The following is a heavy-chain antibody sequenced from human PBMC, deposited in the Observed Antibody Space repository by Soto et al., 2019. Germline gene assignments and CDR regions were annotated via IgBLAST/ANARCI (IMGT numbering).Heavy chain of an antibody. V-gene: IGHV3-23*01. CDR2: ISGSGGST. CDR1: GFTFSSYA. Sequence: GGSLRLSCAASGFTFSSYAMSWVRQAPGKGLEWVSAISGSGGSTYYADSVKGRFTISRDNSKNTLYLQMNSLRAEDTDVYYCAKYGGWYDHFDYWGQGTLVTVSS. J-gene: IGHJ4*02. CDR3: AKYGGWYDHFDY. D-gene: IGHD6-19*01.